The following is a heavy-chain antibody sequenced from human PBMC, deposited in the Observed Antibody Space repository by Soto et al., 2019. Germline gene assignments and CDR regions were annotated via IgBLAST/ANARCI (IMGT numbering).Heavy chain of an antibody. Sequence: QVQLVQSGAEVKKPGASVKVSCKASGYTFTSYGISWVRQAPGQGLEWMGWISAYNGNTNYAQKLQGRVTTTTDTSTSTAYMELRSLRSDDTAVYYCATTYCSGGSCYSIVCWGQGTLVTVSS. D-gene: IGHD2-15*01. CDR3: ATTYCSGGSCYSIVC. CDR1: GYTFTSYG. J-gene: IGHJ4*02. CDR2: ISAYNGNT. V-gene: IGHV1-18*01.